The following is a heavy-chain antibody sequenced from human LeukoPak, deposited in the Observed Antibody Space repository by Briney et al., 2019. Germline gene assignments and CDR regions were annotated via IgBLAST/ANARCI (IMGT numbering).Heavy chain of an antibody. CDR1: GYTFTSYD. D-gene: IGHD2-2*02. V-gene: IGHV1-8*01. CDR2: MNPNSGNT. J-gene: IGHJ6*03. Sequence: ASVKLSCKASGYTFTSYDINWVRQATGQGLEWMGWMNPNSGNTGYAQKFQGRVTMTKNNTISTAYMELSSLRSEDTAVYYCARGRTNCSSTSCYTGSYYYYYMDVWGKGTTVTVSS. CDR3: ARGRTNCSSTSCYTGSYYYYYMDV.